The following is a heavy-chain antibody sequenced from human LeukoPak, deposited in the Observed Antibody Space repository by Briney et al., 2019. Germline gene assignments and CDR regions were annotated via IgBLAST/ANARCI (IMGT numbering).Heavy chain of an antibody. D-gene: IGHD6-13*01. CDR2: INWNGGST. CDR3: ARFLAAAGTHTIDY. J-gene: IGHJ4*02. V-gene: IGHV3-20*04. Sequence: GGSLRLSCAASGFTFDDYGMSWVRQAPGKGLEWVSGINWNGGSTGYADSVKGRFTISRDNAKNSLYLQMNSLRAEDTAVYYCARFLAAAGTHTIDYWGQGTLVTVSS. CDR1: GFTFDDYG.